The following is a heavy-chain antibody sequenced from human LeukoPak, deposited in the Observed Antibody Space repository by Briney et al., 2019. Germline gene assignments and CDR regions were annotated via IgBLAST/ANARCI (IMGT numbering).Heavy chain of an antibody. CDR2: ISYDGSNK. V-gene: IGHV3-30*01. Sequence: GGSLRLSCAASGFTFSSYAMHWVRQAPGKGLEWVAVISYDGSNKYYADSVKGRFTISRDNSKYTLYLQMNSLRAEDTAVYYCAKDEGIAAAGTDWFDPWGQGTLVTVSS. CDR3: AKDEGIAAAGTDWFDP. J-gene: IGHJ5*02. CDR1: GFTFSSYA. D-gene: IGHD6-13*01.